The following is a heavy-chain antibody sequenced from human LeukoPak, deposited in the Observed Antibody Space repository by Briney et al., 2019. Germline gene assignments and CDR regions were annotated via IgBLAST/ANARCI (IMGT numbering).Heavy chain of an antibody. V-gene: IGHV3-30*04. CDR1: GFIFSSDA. J-gene: IGHJ3*01. CDR3: ARPTTPGGYFSFTTCYYIFDA. Sequence: GGSLRLSCAASGFIFSSDAMHWVRQAPGEGLEWVALISYDGIDKYYADSVKGRFTISRDNSKNAVYLQMNSLRAEDTAVYYCARPTTPGGYFSFTTCYYIFDAWGQGTMVAVSS. D-gene: IGHD2-2*01. CDR2: ISYDGIDK.